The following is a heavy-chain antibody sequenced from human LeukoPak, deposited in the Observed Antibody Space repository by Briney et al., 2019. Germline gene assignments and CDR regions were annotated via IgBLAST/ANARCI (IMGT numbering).Heavy chain of an antibody. CDR1: GFTVSSNY. D-gene: IGHD6-13*01. V-gene: IGHV3-66*01. Sequence: PGGSLRLSCAASGFTVSSNYMSWVRQAPGKGLEWVLVIYSGGSTYYADSVKGRFTISRDNSKNTLYLQMNSLRAEDTAVYYCAGLRPGVAAAGTPYDYWGQGTLVTVSS. CDR3: AGLRPGVAAAGTPYDY. CDR2: IYSGGST. J-gene: IGHJ4*02.